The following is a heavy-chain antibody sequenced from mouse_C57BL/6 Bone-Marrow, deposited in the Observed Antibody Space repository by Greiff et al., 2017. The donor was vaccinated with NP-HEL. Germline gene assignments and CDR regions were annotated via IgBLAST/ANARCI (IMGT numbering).Heavy chain of an antibody. V-gene: IGHV14-4*01. CDR1: GFNIKDDY. Sequence: EVQLQQPGAELVRPGASVKLSCTASGFNIKDDYMHWVKQRPEQGLEWIGWIDPENGDTEYASKFQGKATITADTSSNTAYLQLSSLTSEDTAVYYCTTGWAWFAYWGQGTLVTVSA. D-gene: IGHD3-3*01. CDR2: IDPENGDT. J-gene: IGHJ3*01. CDR3: TTGWAWFAY.